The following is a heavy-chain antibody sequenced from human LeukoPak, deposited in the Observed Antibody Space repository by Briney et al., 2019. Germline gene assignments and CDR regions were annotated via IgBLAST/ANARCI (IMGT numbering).Heavy chain of an antibody. J-gene: IGHJ4*02. CDR3: AKDDGARFGEYGLDY. CDR2: ISGSGGST. Sequence: PGGTLRLSCAASGFTFSSYAMSWVRQAPGKGLEWVSAISGSGGSTYYADSVKGRFTISRDNSKNTLYLQMNSLRAEDTAVYYCAKDDGARFGEYGLDYWGQGTLVTVSS. D-gene: IGHD3-10*01. CDR1: GFTFSSYA. V-gene: IGHV3-23*01.